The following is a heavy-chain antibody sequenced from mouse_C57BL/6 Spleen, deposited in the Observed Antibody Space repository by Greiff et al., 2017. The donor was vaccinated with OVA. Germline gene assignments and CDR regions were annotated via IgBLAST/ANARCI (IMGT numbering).Heavy chain of an antibody. D-gene: IGHD1-1*01. V-gene: IGHV5-9*01. CDR3: ARGGGKGYFDY. CDR1: GFTFSSYT. Sequence: EVHLVESGGGLVKPGGSLKLSCAASGFTFSSYTMSWVRQTPEKRLEWVATISGGGGNTYYPDSVKGRFTISRDNAKNTLYLQMSSLRSEDTALYYCARGGGKGYFDYWGQGTTLTVSS. CDR2: ISGGGGNT. J-gene: IGHJ2*01.